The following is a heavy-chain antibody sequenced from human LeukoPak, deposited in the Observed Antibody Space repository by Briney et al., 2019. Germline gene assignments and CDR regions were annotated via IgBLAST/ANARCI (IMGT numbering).Heavy chain of an antibody. D-gene: IGHD1-1*01. V-gene: IGHV1-2*02. CDR3: ARVPRGAWNQGGDWFDP. CDR2: INPNSGGT. J-gene: IGHJ5*02. Sequence: ASVKVSCKASGYTFTGYYMHWVRQAPGQGLEWMGWINPNSGGTNYAQKFQGRVTMTRDTSISTAYMELSRMRSDDTAVYYWARVPRGAWNQGGDWFDPWGQGTLVTVSS. CDR1: GYTFTGYY.